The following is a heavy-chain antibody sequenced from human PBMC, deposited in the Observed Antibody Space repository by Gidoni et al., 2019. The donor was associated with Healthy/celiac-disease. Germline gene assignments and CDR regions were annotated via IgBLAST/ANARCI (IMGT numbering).Heavy chain of an antibody. D-gene: IGHD6-13*01. CDR3: ARSWSGTQQLTYYFDY. J-gene: IGHJ4*02. V-gene: IGHV1-69*01. CDR1: GGPFSTYA. CDR2: IIPIFGTA. Sequence: QVQLVQSGAEVKKPGSSVKVSCKASGGPFSTYAISWVRQAPGQGLEWMGGIIPIFGTANYAQKYQGRVTSTADESTSTAYMELSSLRSEDTAGYYCARSWSGTQQLTYYFDYCGKGTLVTVSS.